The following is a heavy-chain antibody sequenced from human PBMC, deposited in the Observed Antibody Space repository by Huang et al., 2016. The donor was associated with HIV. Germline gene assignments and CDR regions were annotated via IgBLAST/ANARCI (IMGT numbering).Heavy chain of an antibody. CDR1: GYSFTNYW. J-gene: IGHJ4*02. CDR3: ARSEVLVTAVPFDH. CDR2: IYPADADT. D-gene: IGHD2-21*02. V-gene: IGHV5-51*03. Sequence: EVQLVQSEAEVKKQGESLKISCRGSGYSFTNYWIGWVRQRPGEGPEWRGFIYPADADTRYSPSCEGQVTFSADKSTRTAYVQWSSLQASDTAIYYCARSEVLVTAVPFDHWGQGTLVTVSS.